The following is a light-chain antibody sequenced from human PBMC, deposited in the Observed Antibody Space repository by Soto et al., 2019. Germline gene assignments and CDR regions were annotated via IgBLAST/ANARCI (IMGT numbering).Light chain of an antibody. J-gene: IGLJ3*02. Sequence: QSVLTQPPSASGTPGQRVTISCSGSSSNIGSNSVNWYQQLPGPAPKLLIYSKNQRPSGVPDRFSGSKSGTSASLAISGLQSEDEADYYCAAWDDTLNGPVFGGGTKLTVL. V-gene: IGLV1-44*01. CDR3: AAWDDTLNGPV. CDR1: SSNIGSNS. CDR2: SKN.